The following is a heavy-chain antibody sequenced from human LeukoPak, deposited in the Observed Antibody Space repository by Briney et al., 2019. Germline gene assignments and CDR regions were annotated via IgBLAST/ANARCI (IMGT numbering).Heavy chain of an antibody. CDR3: ARVTYHCSGSYYIPDALVI. Sequence: GGSLRLSCAASGFTFSSYWMSWVRQAPGKGLEWVANIKEDASEKYYVDSVKGRFTISRDNAENSLYLQMNSLRAEDTAVYYCARVTYHCSGSYYIPDALVIWGQGTMVTVSS. J-gene: IGHJ3*02. CDR1: GFTFSSYW. D-gene: IGHD3-10*01. V-gene: IGHV3-7*01. CDR2: IKEDASEK.